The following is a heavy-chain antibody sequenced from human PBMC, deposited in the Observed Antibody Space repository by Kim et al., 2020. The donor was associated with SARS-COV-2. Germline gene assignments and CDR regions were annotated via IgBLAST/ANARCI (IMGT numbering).Heavy chain of an antibody. V-gene: IGHV3-30*01. J-gene: IGHJ4*02. Sequence: ADSVKGRFTISRDNSRNTLYLQMNSLRAEDTAVYYCARDPYGDYAGYFDYWGQGTLVTVSS. D-gene: IGHD4-17*01. CDR3: ARDPYGDYAGYFDY.